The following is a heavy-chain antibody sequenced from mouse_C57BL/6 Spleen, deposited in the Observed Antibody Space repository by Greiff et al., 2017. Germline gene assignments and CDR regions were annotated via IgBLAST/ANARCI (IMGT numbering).Heavy chain of an antibody. Sequence: QVQLQQPGAELVKPGASVKMSCKASGYTFTSYWITWVKQRPGQGLEWIGDIYPGSGSTNYNEKFKSKATLTVDTSSSTAYMQLSSLTSEDSAVYDCARETITTVVATNYFDYWGQGTTLTVSS. CDR2: IYPGSGST. V-gene: IGHV1-55*01. D-gene: IGHD1-1*01. CDR3: ARETITTVVATNYFDY. CDR1: GYTFTSYW. J-gene: IGHJ2*01.